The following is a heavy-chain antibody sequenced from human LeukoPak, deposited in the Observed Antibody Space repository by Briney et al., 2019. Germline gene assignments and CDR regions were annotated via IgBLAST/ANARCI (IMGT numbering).Heavy chain of an antibody. CDR3: ARGATVTTLDY. V-gene: IGHV4-31*03. CDR1: GGSISSGAYY. D-gene: IGHD4-17*01. Sequence: TLSLTCTVSGGSISSGAYYWSWIRQHPGKGLEWIGYIYYSGSSYYNPSLKSRVTMSVDTSKNQFFLRLSSVTAADAAVYYCARGATVTTLDYWGQGTLVTVSS. J-gene: IGHJ4*02. CDR2: IYYSGSS.